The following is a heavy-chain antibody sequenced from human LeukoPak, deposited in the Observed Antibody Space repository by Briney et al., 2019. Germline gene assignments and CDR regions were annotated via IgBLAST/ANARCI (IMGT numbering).Heavy chain of an antibody. V-gene: IGHV4-4*02. CDR3: ARFLFGDSSSWPDAFDI. CDR1: GGSISSSNW. CDR2: IYHSGST. Sequence: SETLSLTCAVSGGSISSSNWWSWVRPPPGKGLEWIGEIYHSGSTNYNPSLKSRVTISVDKSKNQFSLKLSSVTAAHTAVYYCARFLFGDSSSWPDAFDIWGQGTMVTVSS. J-gene: IGHJ3*02. D-gene: IGHD6-13*01.